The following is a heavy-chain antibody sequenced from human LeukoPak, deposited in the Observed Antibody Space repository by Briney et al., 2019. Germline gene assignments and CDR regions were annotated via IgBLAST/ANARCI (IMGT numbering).Heavy chain of an antibody. CDR2: ISGSGGST. D-gene: IGHD3-22*01. J-gene: IGHJ3*02. CDR3: ANLLYHYYDSSGYYYKGGNNEPSDAFDI. CDR1: GFTFSSLT. V-gene: IGHV3-23*01. Sequence: GGSLRLSCEASGFTFSSLTMDWVRQAPGKGLEWVSAISGSGGSTYYADSVKGRFTISRDNSKNTLYLQMNSLRAEDTAVYYCANLLYHYYDSSGYYYKGGNNEPSDAFDIWGQGTMVTVSS.